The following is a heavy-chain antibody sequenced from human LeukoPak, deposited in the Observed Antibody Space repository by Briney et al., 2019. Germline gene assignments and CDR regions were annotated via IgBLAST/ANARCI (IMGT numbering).Heavy chain of an antibody. CDR2: ICYSGTT. J-gene: IGHJ4*02. V-gene: IGHV4-39*01. D-gene: IGHD3-3*01. CDR1: GGSISSSSYY. Sequence: PSETLSLTCTVSGGSISSSSYYWGWIRQPPGKGLEWIGTICYSGTTYYNSSLKSRVTISADTSKKHFSLRLSSVTAADTAVYYCARLWSGDYYFAYWGQGTLVTVSS. CDR3: ARLWSGDYYFAY.